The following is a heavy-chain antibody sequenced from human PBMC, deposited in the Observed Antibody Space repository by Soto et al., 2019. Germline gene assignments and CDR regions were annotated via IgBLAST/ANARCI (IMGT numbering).Heavy chain of an antibody. CDR2: IYYSGST. D-gene: IGHD6-6*01. CDR3: ARHSGPGAARTGRVYYYGMDV. J-gene: IGHJ6*02. Sequence: PSETLSLTCTVSGGSISSSSYYLGWIRPPPGKGLEWIGSIYYSGSTYYNPSLKSRVTISVDTSKNQFSLKLSSVTAADTAVYYCARHSGPGAARTGRVYYYGMDVWGQGTTVTVSS. CDR1: GGSISSSSYY. V-gene: IGHV4-39*01.